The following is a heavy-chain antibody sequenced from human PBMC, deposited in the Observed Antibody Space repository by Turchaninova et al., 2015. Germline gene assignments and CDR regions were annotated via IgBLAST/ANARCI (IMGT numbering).Heavy chain of an antibody. J-gene: IGHJ4*02. D-gene: IGHD4-17*01. CDR2: INTLGTRT. CDR3: AKVRDNSHYGGADS. V-gene: IGHV3-23*03. Sequence: GGSLRLSCAASGFSFDAYAMVWVRQAPGEGLECVSLINTLGTRTFYADSVRGRFTISRDNSKNTLYLQINNLRAEDTAFYYCAKVRDNSHYGGADSWCQGILVAVS. CDR1: GFSFDAYA.